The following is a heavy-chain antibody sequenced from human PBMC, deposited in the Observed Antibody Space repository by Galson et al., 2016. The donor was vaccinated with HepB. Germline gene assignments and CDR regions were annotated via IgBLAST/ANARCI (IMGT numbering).Heavy chain of an antibody. Sequence: SLRLSCAASGFTFSNYAMHWVRQAPGKGLEWLAVISYDGSNKFYGRSVKGRFTISRDTSKNILYLQMNSLRAEDTAVYYCARGLGHCISTTYLCGMGVWGQGTTVTVSS. D-gene: IGHD2-2*03. CDR2: ISYDGSNK. J-gene: IGHJ6*02. V-gene: IGHV3-30*04. CDR1: GFTFSNYA. CDR3: ARGLGHCISTTYLCGMGV.